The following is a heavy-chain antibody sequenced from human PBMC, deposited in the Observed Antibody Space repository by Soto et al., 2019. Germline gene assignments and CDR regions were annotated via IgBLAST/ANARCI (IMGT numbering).Heavy chain of an antibody. V-gene: IGHV4-31*03. J-gene: IGHJ4*02. Sequence: QVQLQESGPGLVKPSQTLSLTCTVSGGSISSGGYYWSWIRQHPGKGLEWIGYIYYSGSTYYNPSLKSRVTISVDTSKNQFSLKLSAVTAADTAVYYCARTVAGTLSALDYWGQGTLVTVSS. CDR2: IYYSGST. CDR1: GGSISSGGYY. CDR3: ARTVAGTLSALDY. D-gene: IGHD6-19*01.